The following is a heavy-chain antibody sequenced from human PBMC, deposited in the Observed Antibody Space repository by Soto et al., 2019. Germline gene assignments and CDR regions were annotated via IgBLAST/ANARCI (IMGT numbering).Heavy chain of an antibody. CDR3: ARVMGDGSGNLLWFDL. CDR1: GGSVSSGAFY. Sequence: QVQLQESGPGLVKPSQTLSLTCSVSGGSVSSGAFYWGWIRQSPGKGLECLGYIYSFGTTFYNPSLKSRVTISLDTSKNQFSLRLTPVIAADTAIYCCARVMGDGSGNLLWFDLWGQGTLVIVSS. J-gene: IGHJ5*02. CDR2: IYSFGTT. V-gene: IGHV4-31*03. D-gene: IGHD3-10*01.